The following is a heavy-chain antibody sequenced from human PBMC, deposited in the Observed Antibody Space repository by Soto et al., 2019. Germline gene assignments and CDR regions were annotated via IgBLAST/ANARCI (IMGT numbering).Heavy chain of an antibody. CDR2: ISGSGGST. J-gene: IGHJ3*02. V-gene: IGHV3-23*01. CDR3: AKDLFPGYVVTAIGDAFDI. Sequence: GGSLRLSCAASGFTFSSYAMSWVRQAPGKGLEWVSAISGSGGSTYYADSVKGRFTISRDNSKNTLYLQMNSLRAEDTAVYYCAKDLFPGYVVTAIGDAFDIWGQGTMVTVSS. CDR1: GFTFSSYA. D-gene: IGHD2-21*02.